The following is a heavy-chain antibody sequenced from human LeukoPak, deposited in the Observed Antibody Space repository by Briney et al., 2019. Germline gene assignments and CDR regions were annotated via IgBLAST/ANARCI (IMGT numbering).Heavy chain of an antibody. J-gene: IGHJ6*02. CDR3: ARGRVAGINGDYYYYGMDV. CDR2: IYYSGST. Sequence: PSETLSLTCTVSGGSVSSGSYYWSWIRQPPGKGLEWIGYIYYSGSTNYNPSLKSRVTISVDTSKNQFSLKLSSVTAADTAVYYCARGRVAGINGDYYYYGMDVWGQGTTVTVSS. V-gene: IGHV4-61*01. CDR1: GGSVSSGSYY. D-gene: IGHD6-19*01.